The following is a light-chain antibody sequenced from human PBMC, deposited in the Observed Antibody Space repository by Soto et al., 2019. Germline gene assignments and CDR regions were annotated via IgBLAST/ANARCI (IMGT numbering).Light chain of an antibody. V-gene: IGKV1-39*01. CDR3: QQSYSTPYT. CDR1: QSISSY. Sequence: DIQMTQSPSSLSASVGDRVTITCRASQSISSYLNWYQQKPGKAPKLLIYAASSLQSGVPSSFSGSGSGTDFTLTISSLQPEDFATYYCQQSYSTPYTFGQWTKREIK. CDR2: AAS. J-gene: IGKJ2*01.